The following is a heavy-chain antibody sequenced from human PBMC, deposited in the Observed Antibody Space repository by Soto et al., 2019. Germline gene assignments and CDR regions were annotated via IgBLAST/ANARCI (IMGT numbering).Heavy chain of an antibody. V-gene: IGHV1-3*01. CDR2: INAGNGNT. CDR3: ASGQRGSYFLFDY. Sequence: QVHLVQSGAEVKKPGASVKVSCKASGYTFTRYAMHWVRQAPGQRPEWMGWINAGNGNTNYAQKLQGRVTMTTDTSTSTAYMELRSLRSDDTAVYYCASGQRGSYFLFDYWGQGTLVTVSS. D-gene: IGHD1-26*01. J-gene: IGHJ4*02. CDR1: GYTFTRYA.